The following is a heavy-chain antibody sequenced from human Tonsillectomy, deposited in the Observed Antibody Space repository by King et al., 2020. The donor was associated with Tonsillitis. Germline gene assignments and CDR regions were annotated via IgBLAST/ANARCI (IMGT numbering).Heavy chain of an antibody. Sequence: QLVQSGTEVKKPGSSVKVSCKASGDTFSSSGISWVRQAPGQGLEWVGGIIPIFGTTNYAQKFQGRVTSTADESTTPAYMELSSLRCEDTALYYCARDQISNNGYGPVLFWGQGTLVTVSS. V-gene: IGHV1-69*01. CDR3: ARDQISNNGYGPVLF. D-gene: IGHD3-22*01. CDR1: GDTFSSSG. J-gene: IGHJ4*02. CDR2: IIPIFGTT.